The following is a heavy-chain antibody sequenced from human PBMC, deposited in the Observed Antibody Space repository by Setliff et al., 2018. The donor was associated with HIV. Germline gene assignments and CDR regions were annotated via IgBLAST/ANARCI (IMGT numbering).Heavy chain of an antibody. Sequence: PSETLSLTCTVSGGSIGSGSHYWSWIRQPAGKGLEWIGHIYTTGSTNYNPSLKSRVTISADTSNNQFSLRLTSMTAADTAVYYCAKTSVGATGLYAFDIWGQGTVVTVS. CDR1: GGSIGSGSHY. CDR3: AKTSVGATGLYAFDI. V-gene: IGHV4-61*09. J-gene: IGHJ3*02. D-gene: IGHD1-26*01. CDR2: IYTTGST.